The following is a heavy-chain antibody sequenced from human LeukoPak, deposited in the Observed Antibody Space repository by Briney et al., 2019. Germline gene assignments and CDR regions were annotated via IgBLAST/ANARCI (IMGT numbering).Heavy chain of an antibody. CDR3: ARWTRVTSSSLWYFDL. CDR2: IHNGGSST. V-gene: IGHV3-48*03. J-gene: IGHJ2*01. Sequence: GGALRLSCVASGYTFSSYEMNWVRQAPAEGLEWVSYIHNGGSSTYYADSVKGRFTISRDNGKNSLHLQMNSLRVEDTAVYYCARWTRVTSSSLWYFDLWGRGTLVTVSS. CDR1: GYTFSSYE. D-gene: IGHD6-6*01.